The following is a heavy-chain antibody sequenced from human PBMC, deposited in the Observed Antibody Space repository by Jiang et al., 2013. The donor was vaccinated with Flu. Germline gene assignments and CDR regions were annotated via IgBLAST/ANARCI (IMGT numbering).Heavy chain of an antibody. Sequence: SGGTFSSYAISWVRQAPGQGLEWMGGTHPYLWYSKLRTEVPGQSRRLPRTNSTSTAYMELSSLRSEDTAVYYCARALGYYYDSSGYSLDAFDIWGQGTMVTVSS. CDR1: GGTFSSYA. D-gene: IGHD3-22*01. CDR3: ARALGYYYDSSGYSLDAFDI. CDR2: THPYLWYS. J-gene: IGHJ3*02. V-gene: IGHV1-69*06.